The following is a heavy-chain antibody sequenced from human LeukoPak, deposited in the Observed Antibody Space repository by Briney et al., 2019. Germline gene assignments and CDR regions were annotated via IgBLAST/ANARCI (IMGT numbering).Heavy chain of an antibody. J-gene: IGHJ4*02. Sequence: RGESLKISCKGSGYSFTSYWIGWVRQVPGKGLEWIGIIYPGDSDTRYSPSFQGQVTISDNKSISTAYLQWSSLKASDTAMYYCARAAAGYPFFDYWGQGTLVTVSS. CDR3: ARAAAGYPFFDY. CDR1: GYSFTSYW. CDR2: IYPGDSDT. V-gene: IGHV5-51*01. D-gene: IGHD6-13*01.